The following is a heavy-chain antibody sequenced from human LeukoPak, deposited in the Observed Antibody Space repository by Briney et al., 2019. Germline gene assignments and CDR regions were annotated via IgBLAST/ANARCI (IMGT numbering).Heavy chain of an antibody. Sequence: SGPALVKPTQTLTLTCSFSGFSLNTYGLRVSWIRQPPGRALEWLARIDGDDDKFYSPSLKSRLTISKDTSRNQVVLTMTNVDPADTATYYCARSGTLTVGIFDSWGQGTLVTVSS. D-gene: IGHD1-26*01. CDR2: IDGDDDK. V-gene: IGHV2-70*04. CDR1: GFSLNTYGLR. J-gene: IGHJ4*02. CDR3: ARSGTLTVGIFDS.